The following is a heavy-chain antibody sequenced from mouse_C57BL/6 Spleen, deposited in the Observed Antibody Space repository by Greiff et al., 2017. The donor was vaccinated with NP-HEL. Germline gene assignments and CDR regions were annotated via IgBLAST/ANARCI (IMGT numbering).Heavy chain of an antibody. CDR3: ARVLLSFDY. CDR2: ISDGGSYT. D-gene: IGHD2-10*01. J-gene: IGHJ2*01. Sequence: EVQVVESGGGLVKPGGSLKLSCAASGFTFSSYAMSWVRQTPEKRLEWVATISDGGSYTYYPDNVKGRFTISRDNAKNNLYLQMSHLKSEDTAMYYCARVLLSFDYWGQGTTLTVSS. CDR1: GFTFSSYA. V-gene: IGHV5-4*01.